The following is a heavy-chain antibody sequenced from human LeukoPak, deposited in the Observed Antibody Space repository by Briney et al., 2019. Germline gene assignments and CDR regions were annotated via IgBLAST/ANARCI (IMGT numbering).Heavy chain of an antibody. Sequence: GGSLRLSCAASGFTFSSYGMHWVRQAPGKGLEWVAVIWYDGSNKYYADSVKGRFTISRDNSKNTLYLQMNSLRAEDTAVYYCARGSSMGRNWFDPWGQGALVTVSS. CDR2: IWYDGSNK. J-gene: IGHJ5*02. V-gene: IGHV3-33*01. CDR1: GFTFSSYG. D-gene: IGHD3-10*01. CDR3: ARGSSMGRNWFDP.